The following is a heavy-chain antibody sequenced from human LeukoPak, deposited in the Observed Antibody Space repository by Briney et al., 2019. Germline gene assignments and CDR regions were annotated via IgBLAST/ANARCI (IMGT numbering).Heavy chain of an antibody. Sequence: ASVKVSCKASGYTFTGYYMHWVRQAPGQGLEWMGWINPNSGGTNYAQKFQGRVTMTRDTSISTAYMELSRLRSDDKAVYYCARLYSSSWYVLYYFDYWGQGTLVTVSS. V-gene: IGHV1-2*02. D-gene: IGHD6-13*01. CDR3: ARLYSSSWYVLYYFDY. CDR1: GYTFTGYY. J-gene: IGHJ4*02. CDR2: INPNSGGT.